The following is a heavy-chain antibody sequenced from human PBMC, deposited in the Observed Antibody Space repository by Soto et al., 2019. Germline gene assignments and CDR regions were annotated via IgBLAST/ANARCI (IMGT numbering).Heavy chain of an antibody. CDR1: GGSFSDYA. CDR2: IIPMYGIA. J-gene: IGHJ6*02. Sequence: QVQLVQSGAEVKKPGSSVKDSCKTYGGSFSDYAINWVRQAPGQGLEWMGGIIPMYGIANYAPKFQGRVTITADESTRTAYMEVSSLRSEDTALFYCARGYRHGYFYALDVWGQGTTVTVSS. V-gene: IGHV1-69*01. D-gene: IGHD5-18*01. CDR3: ARGYRHGYFYALDV.